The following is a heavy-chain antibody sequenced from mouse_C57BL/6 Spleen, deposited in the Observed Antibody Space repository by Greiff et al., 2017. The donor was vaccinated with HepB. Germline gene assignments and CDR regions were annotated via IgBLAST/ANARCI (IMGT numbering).Heavy chain of an antibody. V-gene: IGHV5-6*01. CDR1: GFTFSSYG. Sequence: EVKVVKSGGDLVKPGGSLKLSCAASGFTFSSYGMSWVRQTPDKRLEWVATISSGGSYTYYPDSVKGRFTISRDNAKNTLYLQMSSLKSEDTAMYYCARHGTGYDGRDWFAYWGQGTLVTVSA. J-gene: IGHJ3*01. D-gene: IGHD2-2*01. CDR3: ARHGTGYDGRDWFAY. CDR2: ISSGGSYT.